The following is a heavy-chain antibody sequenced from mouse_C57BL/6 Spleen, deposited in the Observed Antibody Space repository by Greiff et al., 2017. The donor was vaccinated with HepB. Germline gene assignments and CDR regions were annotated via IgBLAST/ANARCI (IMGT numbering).Heavy chain of an antibody. Sequence: VKVVESGPGLVQPSQSLSITCTVSGFSLTSYGVHWVRQPPGKGLEWLGVIWSGGSTDYNAAFISRLSISKDNSKSQVFFKMNSLQADDTAIYYCAKKVGGYYAMDYWGQGTSVTVSS. CDR2: IWSGGST. CDR3: AKKVGGYYAMDY. D-gene: IGHD1-1*02. J-gene: IGHJ4*01. V-gene: IGHV2-4*01. CDR1: GFSLTSYG.